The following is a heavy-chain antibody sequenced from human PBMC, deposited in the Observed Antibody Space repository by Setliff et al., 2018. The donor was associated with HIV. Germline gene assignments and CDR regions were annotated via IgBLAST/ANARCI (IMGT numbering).Heavy chain of an antibody. V-gene: IGHV4-39*01. CDR1: GASIITDPHY. J-gene: IGHJ5*02. D-gene: IGHD3-22*01. CDR2: IFYGGNP. CDR3: ASRIYYYDSSRILREEGFDP. Sequence: SETLSLTCSVSGASIITDPHYWGWIRQSPGKGLEWIGNIFYGGNPHYNAALRSRVTISADTSKNQFSLKLNSVTAADTAVYYCASRIYYYDSSRILREEGFDPWGQGTLVTVSS.